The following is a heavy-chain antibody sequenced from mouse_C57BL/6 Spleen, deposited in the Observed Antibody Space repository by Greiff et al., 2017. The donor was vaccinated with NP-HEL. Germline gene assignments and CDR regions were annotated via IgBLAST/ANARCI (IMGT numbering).Heavy chain of an antibody. Sequence: QVQLKQSGPELVKPGASVKISCKASGYAFSSSWMNWVKQRPGKGLEWIGRIYPGDGDTNYNGKFKGKATLTADKSSSTAYMQLSSLTSEDSAVYFCARQGPLYYFDYWGQGTTLTVSS. D-gene: IGHD3-3*01. J-gene: IGHJ2*01. CDR1: GYAFSSSW. CDR2: IYPGDGDT. V-gene: IGHV1-82*01. CDR3: ARQGPLYYFDY.